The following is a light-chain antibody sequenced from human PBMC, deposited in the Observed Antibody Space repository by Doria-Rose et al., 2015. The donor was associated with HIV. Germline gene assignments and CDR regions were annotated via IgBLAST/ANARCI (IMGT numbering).Light chain of an antibody. CDR2: LGS. CDR3: MQALQTPYT. Sequence: TQSPLSLPVTPGQPASISCRSSQSLLHTIGYNYLDWYLQKPGQSPQLLIYLGSNRASGVPDRFSGSGSGTDFTLKISRVEAEDVGVYYCMQALQTPYTFGHGTKLEIK. CDR1: QSLLHTIGYNY. J-gene: IGKJ2*01. V-gene: IGKV2-28*01.